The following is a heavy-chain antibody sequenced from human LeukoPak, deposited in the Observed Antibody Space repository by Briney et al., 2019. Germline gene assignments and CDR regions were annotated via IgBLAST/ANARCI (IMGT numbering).Heavy chain of an antibody. CDR1: GVTFRTYA. Sequence: GGSLRLSCAASGVTFRTYAMSWVRQAPGKGLEWVAGIGGSGASTFYADSVKGRFTISRDNAKNSLYLQMNSLRAEDTAVYYCARVRAIVLMVYAIDAFDIWGQGTMVTVSS. D-gene: IGHD2-8*01. CDR2: IGGSGAST. CDR3: ARVRAIVLMVYAIDAFDI. V-gene: IGHV3-23*01. J-gene: IGHJ3*02.